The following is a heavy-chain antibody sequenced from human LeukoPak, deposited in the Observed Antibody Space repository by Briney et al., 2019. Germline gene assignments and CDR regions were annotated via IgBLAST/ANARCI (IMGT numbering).Heavy chain of an antibody. V-gene: IGHV1-18*01. Sequence: ASVKVSCKASGYTFTGYGITWVREAPGQGLEWMGWVSAYADNTNYVQKIQGRVTMTTDTSTSTAYMELRSLRSDNTAVYYCARDCIGCHGFDYWGQGTPVTVSS. D-gene: IGHD2-15*01. J-gene: IGHJ4*02. CDR1: GYTFTGYG. CDR3: ARDCIGCHGFDY. CDR2: VSAYADNT.